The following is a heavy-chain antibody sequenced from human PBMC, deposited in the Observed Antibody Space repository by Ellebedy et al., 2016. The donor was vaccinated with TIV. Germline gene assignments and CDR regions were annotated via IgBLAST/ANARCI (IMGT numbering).Heavy chain of an antibody. CDR3: ARGLKWQQLPYYGMDV. CDR2: ISAYNGNT. CDR1: GYTFTSYG. V-gene: IGHV1-18*01. J-gene: IGHJ6*02. D-gene: IGHD6-13*01. Sequence: ASVKVSCKASGYTFTSYGISWVRQAPGQGLEWMGWISAYNGNTNYAQKLQGRVTMTTDTSTSTAYMELRSLRSDDTAVYYCARGLKWQQLPYYGMDVWGQGTTVTVSS.